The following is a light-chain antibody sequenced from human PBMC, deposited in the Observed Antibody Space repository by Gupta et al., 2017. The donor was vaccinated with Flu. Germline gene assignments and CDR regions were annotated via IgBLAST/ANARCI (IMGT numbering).Light chain of an antibody. CDR1: QSVSNS. V-gene: IGKV3-11*01. J-gene: IGKJ2*03. CDR3: HHRSGGPPFS. CDR2: DAS. Sequence: EIVLTQSPATLSLSPGERATLFCRASQSVSNSLAWYQQKPGQPPNLLIYDASNRATGIPARFSGSGSGTDFTLTISSLESEDSAVYYCHHRSGGPPFSFGQGTKLEIK.